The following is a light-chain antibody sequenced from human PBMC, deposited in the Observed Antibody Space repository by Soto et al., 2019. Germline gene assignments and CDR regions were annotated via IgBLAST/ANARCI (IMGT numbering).Light chain of an antibody. CDR3: ETWDSNTRV. J-gene: IGLJ3*02. Sequence: QSVLTQSSSASASLGSSVKLTCTLNNGHSGYIIAWHQQQPGKAPRSLMKLEGSGSYNKGSGVPDRFSGSSSGADRYLTISNLQSEDEADYYCETWDSNTRVFGGGTKVTVL. V-gene: IGLV4-60*03. CDR2: LEGSGSY. CDR1: NGHSGYI.